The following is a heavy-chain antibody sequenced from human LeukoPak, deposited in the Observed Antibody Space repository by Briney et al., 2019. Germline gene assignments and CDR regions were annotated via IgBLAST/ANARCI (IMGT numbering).Heavy chain of an antibody. CDR1: GFTVSSNY. D-gene: IGHD1-26*01. CDR2: IYSGGST. V-gene: IGHV3-53*01. CDR3: ARVSGSYFGGFDP. Sequence: GGSLRLSCAASGFTVSSNYMSWVRQAPGKGLEWVSVIYSGGSTYYADSVKGRFTISRDNSKNTLYLQMNSLRAEDTAVYYCARVSGSYFGGFDPWGQGALVTVSS. J-gene: IGHJ5*02.